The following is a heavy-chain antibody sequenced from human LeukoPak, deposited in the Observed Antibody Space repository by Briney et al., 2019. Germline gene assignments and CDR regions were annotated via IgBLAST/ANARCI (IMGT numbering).Heavy chain of an antibody. Sequence: TGGSLRLSCAASGFTFSSYSMNWVRQAPGKGLEWVSSISSSSSYIYYADSVKGRFTISRDNAKNSLYLQMNSLRAEDTAVYYCARDVFIVATITSSGDWGQGTLVTVSS. CDR3: ARDVFIVATITSSGD. CDR2: ISSSSSYI. D-gene: IGHD5-12*01. CDR1: GFTFSSYS. V-gene: IGHV3-21*01. J-gene: IGHJ4*02.